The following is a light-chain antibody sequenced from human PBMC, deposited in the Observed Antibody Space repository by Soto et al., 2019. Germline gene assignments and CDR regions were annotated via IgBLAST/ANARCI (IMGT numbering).Light chain of an antibody. CDR2: KIS. V-gene: IGKV2-24*01. CDR3: MQDSGLPQA. J-gene: IGKJ1*01. CDR1: DGLLHSDGTTY. Sequence: SATVTVGRRASISCRSGDGLLHSDGTTYLSWLQQRPGQPPRVIIYKISVRLSGVPDRFSGSGVGTDFSLAISIVGAGDLAVQFRMQDSGLPQAFSPGTKVDIK.